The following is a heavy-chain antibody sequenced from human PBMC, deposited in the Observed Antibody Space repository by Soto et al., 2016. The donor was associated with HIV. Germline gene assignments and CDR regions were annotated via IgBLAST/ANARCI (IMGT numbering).Heavy chain of an antibody. CDR1: GFTFGNYA. Sequence: EVNLLESGGGLVQPGGSLKLSCGASGFTFGNYAMSWVRQAPGKGLGWVSGISDSGSNTYYADSVKGRFTISRDNSKNTLYLHMNSLRAEDTAVYYCAKDLRMTMVQGFIDALDFWGQGTIVTVSS. CDR2: ISDSGSNT. D-gene: IGHD3-10*01. V-gene: IGHV3-23*01. J-gene: IGHJ3*01. CDR3: AKDLRMTMVQGFIDALDF.